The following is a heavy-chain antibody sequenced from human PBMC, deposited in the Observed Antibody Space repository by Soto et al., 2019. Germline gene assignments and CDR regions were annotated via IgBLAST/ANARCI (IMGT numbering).Heavy chain of an antibody. CDR2: IIPIFGTA. CDR1: GGTFSSYA. D-gene: IGHD1-26*01. Sequence: SVKVSCKASGGTFSSYAISWVRQAPAQGLEWMGGIIPIFGTANYAQKFQGRVTITADESTSTAYMELSSLRSEDTAVYYCARSPGGGGNSDGDAFDISGQGIRVTVS. V-gene: IGHV1-69*13. J-gene: IGHJ3*02. CDR3: ARSPGGGGNSDGDAFDI.